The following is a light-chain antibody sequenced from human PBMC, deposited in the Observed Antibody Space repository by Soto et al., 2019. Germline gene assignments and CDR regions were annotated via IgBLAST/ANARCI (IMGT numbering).Light chain of an antibody. CDR1: ISDIGSHNY. V-gene: IGLV2-14*01. CDR3: ASYLTTSHLEV. J-gene: IGLJ1*01. CDR2: EVH. Sequence: QSVLAQPASVSGSPGESITVSCFGSISDIGSHNYVSWYRQCPGEAPRLLIYEVHYRPSGVSSRFSGSKSGNTASLTISGLQAADEADYYCASYLTTSHLEVFGTGNKVTVL.